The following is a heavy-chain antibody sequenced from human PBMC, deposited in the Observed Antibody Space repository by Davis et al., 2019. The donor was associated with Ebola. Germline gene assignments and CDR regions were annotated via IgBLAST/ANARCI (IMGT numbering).Heavy chain of an antibody. CDR2: ISWNSGSI. CDR1: GFTFDDYA. Sequence: PGGSLRLSCAASGFTFDDYAMHWVRQAPGKGLEWVSGISWNSGSIGYADSVKGRFTISRDNAKNSLYLQMNSLRAEDTALYYCAKAPSGGSYGPFPLDYWGQGTLVTVSS. CDR3: AKAPSGGSYGPFPLDY. V-gene: IGHV3-9*01. D-gene: IGHD5-18*01. J-gene: IGHJ4*02.